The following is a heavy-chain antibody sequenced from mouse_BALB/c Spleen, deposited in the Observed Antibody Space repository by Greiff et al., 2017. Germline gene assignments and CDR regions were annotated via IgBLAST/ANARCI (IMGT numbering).Heavy chain of an antibody. J-gene: IGHJ2*01. D-gene: IGHD1-1*01. CDR2: INPSSGYT. V-gene: IGHV1-4*01. CDR3: ARCYGSSSRFDY. CDR1: GYTFTSYT. Sequence: QVQLQQSGAELARPGASVKMSCKASGYTFTSYTMHWVKQRPGQGLEWIGYINPSSGYTNYNQKFKDKATLTEDKSSSTAYMQLSSLTSEDSAVYYCARCYGSSSRFDYWGQGTTLTVSS.